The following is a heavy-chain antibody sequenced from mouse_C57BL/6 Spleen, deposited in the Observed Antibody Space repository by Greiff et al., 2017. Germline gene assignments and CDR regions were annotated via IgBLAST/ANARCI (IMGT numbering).Heavy chain of an antibody. Sequence: QVQLQQSGAELVRPGASVTLSCKASGYTFTDYEMHWVKQTPVHGLEWIGAIDPETGGTAYNQKFKGKAILTADKSSSPAYMELRSLTSEDSAVYYCTRPYGYGGFAYWGQGTLVTVSA. CDR1: GYTFTDYE. D-gene: IGHD2-2*01. CDR2: IDPETGGT. CDR3: TRPYGYGGFAY. V-gene: IGHV1-15*01. J-gene: IGHJ3*01.